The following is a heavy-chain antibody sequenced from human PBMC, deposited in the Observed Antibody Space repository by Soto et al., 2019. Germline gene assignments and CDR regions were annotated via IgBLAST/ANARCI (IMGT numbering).Heavy chain of an antibody. CDR3: ARDAQTYDYGGNPNAFDI. CDR1: GFTFSSYG. Sequence: GGSLRLSCAASGFTFSSYGMHWVRQAPGKGLEWVAVIWYDGSNKYYADSVKGRFTISRDNSKNTLYLQMNSLRAEDTAVYYCARDAQTYDYGGNPNAFDIWGQGTMGTVSS. V-gene: IGHV3-33*01. CDR2: IWYDGSNK. J-gene: IGHJ3*02. D-gene: IGHD4-17*01.